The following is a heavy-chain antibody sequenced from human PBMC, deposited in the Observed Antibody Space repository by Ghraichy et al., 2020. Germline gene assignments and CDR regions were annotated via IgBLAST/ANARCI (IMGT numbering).Heavy chain of an antibody. J-gene: IGHJ2*01. V-gene: IGHV4-39*02. D-gene: IGHD4-11*01. CDR1: VGSISSRSYY. Sequence: SQTLSLTCTVSVGSISSRSYYWGWIRQPPGKGLGWNGSIYYTGSTYYNPSLKSRVTIPGDTSNNHFSLKLSSVTAADTAVYYCARDNYLCYFDLWGRGTLVTVSS. CDR2: IYYTGST. CDR3: ARDNYLCYFDL.